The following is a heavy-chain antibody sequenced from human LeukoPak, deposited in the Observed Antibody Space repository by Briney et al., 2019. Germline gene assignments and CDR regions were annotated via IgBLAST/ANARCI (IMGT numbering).Heavy chain of an antibody. D-gene: IGHD2-2*01. J-gene: IGHJ4*02. Sequence: PGGSLRLSCAASGFTFSSYAMNWVRQAPGKGLEWVSGTGSTGVSTFYADSVKGRFTVSRDNSKNTLSPQMNSLRAEETAVYYCAKDPGVVPAHYFDYWGQGTLVTVSS. CDR1: GFTFSSYA. V-gene: IGHV3-23*01. CDR3: AKDPGVVPAHYFDY. CDR2: TGSTGVST.